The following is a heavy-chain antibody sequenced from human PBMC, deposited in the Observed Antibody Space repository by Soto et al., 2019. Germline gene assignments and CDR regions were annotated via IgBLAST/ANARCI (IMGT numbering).Heavy chain of an antibody. Sequence: QVQLVQSGAEVKKPGASVKVSCKASGYTFTSYAMHWVRQAPGQRLEWMGWINAGNGNTKYSEKFQGRVTITRDTSASTAYMELSSLRSEDTAVYYCAREYQRKDWYFDLWGRGTLVTVSS. V-gene: IGHV1-3*01. CDR2: INAGNGNT. CDR1: GYTFTSYA. J-gene: IGHJ2*01. D-gene: IGHD1-1*01. CDR3: AREYQRKDWYFDL.